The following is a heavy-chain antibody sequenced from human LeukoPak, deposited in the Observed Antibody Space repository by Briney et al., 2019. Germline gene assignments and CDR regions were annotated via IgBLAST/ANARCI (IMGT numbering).Heavy chain of an antibody. Sequence: GGSLRLSCADSGFTFSDYYMSWIRQAPGKGPEWVSYISSSSSYTNYADSVKGRFTISRDNAKNSLYLQMNSLRAEDTAVYYCARDLMVRGASYYGVDVWGKGTTVTVSS. J-gene: IGHJ6*04. D-gene: IGHD3-10*01. CDR3: ARDLMVRGASYYGVDV. CDR1: GFTFSDYY. CDR2: ISSSSSYT. V-gene: IGHV3-11*06.